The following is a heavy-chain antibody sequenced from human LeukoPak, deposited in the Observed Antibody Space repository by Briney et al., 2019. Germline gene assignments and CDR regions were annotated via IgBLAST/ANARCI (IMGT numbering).Heavy chain of an antibody. CDR3: ASGYTLLYFDY. CDR2: IYYSGST. V-gene: IGHV4-39*01. J-gene: IGHJ4*02. D-gene: IGHD6-13*01. Sequence: PGGSLRLSCAASGFTFSAYWMSWVRQPPGKGLEWIGSIYYSGSTYYNPSLKSRVTISVDTSKNQFSLKLSSVTAADTAVYYCASGYTLLYFDYWGQGTLVTVSS. CDR1: GFTFSAYW.